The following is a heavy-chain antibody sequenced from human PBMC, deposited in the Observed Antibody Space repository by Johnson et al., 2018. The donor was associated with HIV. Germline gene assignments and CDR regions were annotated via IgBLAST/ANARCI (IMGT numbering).Heavy chain of an antibody. D-gene: IGHD1-1*01. Sequence: EQLVESGGGLVQPGGSLRLSCAASGFTFSSYDMHWVRQATGKGLEWVSAIGTAGDTYYPGSVKGRFTISRDNSKNTLFLQMNSLRAEDTAVYYWARVRPKGSFDIWGQGTMVTVSS. CDR3: ARVRPKGSFDI. CDR1: GFTFSSYD. V-gene: IGHV3-13*01. J-gene: IGHJ3*02. CDR2: IGTAGDT.